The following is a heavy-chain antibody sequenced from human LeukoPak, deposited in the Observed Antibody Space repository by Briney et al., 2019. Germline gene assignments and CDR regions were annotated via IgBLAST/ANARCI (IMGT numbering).Heavy chain of an antibody. V-gene: IGHV3-48*02. CDR1: GFTFSSYS. CDR3: ARDSWGFRIAAANGGGY. D-gene: IGHD6-13*01. CDR2: ISSSSSTI. Sequence: GGSPRLSCAASGFTFSSYSMNWVRQAPGKGLEWVSYISSSSSTIYYADSVKGRFTISRDNAKNSLYLQMNSLRDEDTAVYYCARDSWGFRIAAANGGGYWGQGTLVTVSS. J-gene: IGHJ4*02.